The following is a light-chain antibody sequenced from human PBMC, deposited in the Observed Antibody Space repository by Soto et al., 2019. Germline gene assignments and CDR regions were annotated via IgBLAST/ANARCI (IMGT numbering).Light chain of an antibody. CDR2: DDS. CDR1: NVGSKS. CDR3: QVWDGIRDHRA. Sequence: SYELTQPPSVSVAPGQTARVTCGGNNVGSKSVHWYQQKPGQAPVLVVHDDSDRPSGIPERFSGSNSGNTATLTISRVEAGDEADYFCQVWDGIRDHRAFGGGTKVTVL. V-gene: IGLV3-21*02. J-gene: IGLJ2*01.